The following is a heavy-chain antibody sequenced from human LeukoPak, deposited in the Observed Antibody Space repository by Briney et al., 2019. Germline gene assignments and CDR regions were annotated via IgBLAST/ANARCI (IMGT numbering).Heavy chain of an antibody. Sequence: GGSLRLSCAASGFTYSNYWMIWVRQAPGKGLEWVANIRGDGSLKYYVDSVKGRFTISRDNAKNSLYLQMNSLRAEDMAIYYCARDSGGFSSVYYDAFDFWGQGTVVTVSS. V-gene: IGHV3-7*01. CDR3: ARDSGGFSSVYYDAFDF. D-gene: IGHD5/OR15-5a*01. CDR2: IRGDGSLK. CDR1: GFTYSNYW. J-gene: IGHJ3*01.